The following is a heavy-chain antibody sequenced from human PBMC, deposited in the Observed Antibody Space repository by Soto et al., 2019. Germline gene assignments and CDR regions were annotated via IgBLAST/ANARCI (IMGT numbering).Heavy chain of an antibody. CDR2: IDWDDDK. V-gene: IGHV2-70*01. CDR3: ARTRGVVPAAIPVFWFDP. J-gene: IGHJ5*02. CDR1: GFSLSTSGMC. D-gene: IGHD2-2*02. Sequence: SGPTLVNPTQTLTLTCTFSGFSLSTSGMCVSWIRQPPGKSLDWLALIDWDDDKYYSTSLKTRLTISKDTSKNQVVLTMTNMDNVDTATYYCARTRGVVPAAIPVFWFDPWGQGT.